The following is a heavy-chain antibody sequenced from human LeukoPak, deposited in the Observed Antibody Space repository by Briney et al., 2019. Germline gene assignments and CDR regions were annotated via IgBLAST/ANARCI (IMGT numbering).Heavy chain of an antibody. D-gene: IGHD3-16*01. V-gene: IGHV3-64*02. CDR1: GFTFSSYA. CDR2: ISSNGGST. Sequence: GGSLRLSCAASGFTFSSYAMHWVRQAPGKGLEYVSAISSNGGSTYYADSVKGRFTISRDNSKNTLYLQMGSLRAEDMAVYYCARGLGETTDSAPVHYWGQGTLVTVSS. J-gene: IGHJ4*02. CDR3: ARGLGETTDSAPVHY.